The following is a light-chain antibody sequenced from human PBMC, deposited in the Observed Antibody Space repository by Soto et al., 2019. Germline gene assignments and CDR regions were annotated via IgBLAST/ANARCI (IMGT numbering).Light chain of an antibody. CDR3: ISYTGSSTSYV. Sequence: QSVLTQPASVSGSPGQSMTISCSGTSSDVGSYDHVAWYQQFPGKTPKLMIYEVSNRPSGVSSRFSGSKSGNTASLTISGLQAEDEADYYCISYTGSSTSYVFGSGTKVTV. J-gene: IGLJ1*01. CDR2: EVS. CDR1: SSDVGSYDH. V-gene: IGLV2-14*01.